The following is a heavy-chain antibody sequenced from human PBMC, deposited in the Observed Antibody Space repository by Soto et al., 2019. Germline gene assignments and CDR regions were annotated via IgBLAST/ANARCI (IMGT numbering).Heavy chain of an antibody. Sequence: PGESLKISCKGSGYNFINYWIGWVRQMPGKGLEWMGIIYPDDSDTRYSPSFRGQVTMSVDKSINTAYLQWSSLKTSDTAMYYCARRRFGESRGFNYWGQGTLVTVS. CDR3: ARRRFGESRGFNY. CDR2: IYPDDSDT. D-gene: IGHD3-10*01. V-gene: IGHV5-51*01. CDR1: GYNFINYW. J-gene: IGHJ4*02.